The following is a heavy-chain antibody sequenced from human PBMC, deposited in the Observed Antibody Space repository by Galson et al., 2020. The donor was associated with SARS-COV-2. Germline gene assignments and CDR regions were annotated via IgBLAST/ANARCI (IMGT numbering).Heavy chain of an antibody. J-gene: IGHJ6*02. CDR2: ISWNSGSI. D-gene: IGHD3-22*01. CDR3: AKDEGYYDSSSYGMDV. Sequence: SLKISCAAPGFTFDDYAMHWVRHAPGKGLEWVSGISWNSGSIGYADSVKGRFTISRDNAKNSLYLQMNSLRAEDTALYYCAKDEGYYDSSSYGMDVWVQGTTVTVSS. CDR1: GFTFDDYA. V-gene: IGHV3-9*01.